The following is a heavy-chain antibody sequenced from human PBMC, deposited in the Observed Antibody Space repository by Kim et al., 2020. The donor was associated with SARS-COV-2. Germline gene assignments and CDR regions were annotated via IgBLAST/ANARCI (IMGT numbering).Heavy chain of an antibody. CDR1: GGSISSGDYS. CDR2: IYYSGST. CDR3: ARATRRYTYGKVDY. V-gene: IGHV4-39*01. Sequence: SETLSLTCTVSGGSISSGDYSWGWIRQPPGKGLEWIGYIYYSGSTYYNPSLKSRLTILVDTSKNQFSLKLSSVTAADTAVYYCARATRRYTYGKVDYWGQGTLVTVSS. D-gene: IGHD5-18*01. J-gene: IGHJ4*02.